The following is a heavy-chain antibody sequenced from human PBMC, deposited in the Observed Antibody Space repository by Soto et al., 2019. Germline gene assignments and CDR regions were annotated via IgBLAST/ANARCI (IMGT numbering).Heavy chain of an antibody. J-gene: IGHJ4*02. Sequence: SGPTLVNPTRPLTLTCTFSGFSLSTSGGGVGWIRQPPGKALEWLALIYWNDDKRYSPSLKSRLTITKNTSKNQVVLTMTNMDPVDTATCYCAHFIKGSYSGYWGQGTLVTVSS. D-gene: IGHD1-26*01. CDR3: AHFIKGSYSGY. CDR2: IYWNDDK. V-gene: IGHV2-5*01. CDR1: GFSLSTSGGG.